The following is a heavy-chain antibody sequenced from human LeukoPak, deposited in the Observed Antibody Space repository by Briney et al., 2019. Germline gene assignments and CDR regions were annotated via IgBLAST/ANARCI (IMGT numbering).Heavy chain of an antibody. J-gene: IGHJ3*02. CDR3: ARGSGITMIVVVIGDAFDI. CDR1: GGSFSGYY. CDR2: INHSGST. D-gene: IGHD3-22*01. Sequence: SETLSLTCAVYGGSFSGYYWSWIRQPPGKGLEWVGEINHSGSTNYNPSLKSRVTISVDTSKNQFSLKLSSVTAADTAVYYCARGSGITMIVVVIGDAFDIWGQGTMVTVSS. V-gene: IGHV4-34*01.